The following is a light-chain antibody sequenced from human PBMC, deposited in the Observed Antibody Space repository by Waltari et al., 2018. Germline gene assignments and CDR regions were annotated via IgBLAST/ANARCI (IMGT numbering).Light chain of an antibody. CDR3: QQYYSLPWT. CDR2: DAS. J-gene: IGKJ1*01. CDR1: ENVGNDY. V-gene: IGKV3-20*01. Sequence: EIVLTQSPGPLSVSPGERATPSCRASENVGNDYLAWYQVKPGQAPRLLIYDASIRDTGISDRFSGSGSGTDFSLTIGRLDPEDFALYYCQQYYSLPWTFGQGTRVDIK.